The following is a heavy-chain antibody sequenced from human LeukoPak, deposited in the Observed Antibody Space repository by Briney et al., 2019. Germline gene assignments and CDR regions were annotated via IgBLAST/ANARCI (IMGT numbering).Heavy chain of an antibody. CDR2: ISYDGSNK. Sequence: GGSLRLSCAASGFTFSSYGMHWVRQAPGKGLEWVAVISYDGSNKYYADSVKGRFTISRDNSKNTLYLQMNSLRAEDTAVYYCAKAQGRWFGEAYYYYYMDVWGKGTTVTVSS. V-gene: IGHV3-30*18. J-gene: IGHJ6*03. CDR1: GFTFSSYG. CDR3: AKAQGRWFGEAYYYYYMDV. D-gene: IGHD3-10*01.